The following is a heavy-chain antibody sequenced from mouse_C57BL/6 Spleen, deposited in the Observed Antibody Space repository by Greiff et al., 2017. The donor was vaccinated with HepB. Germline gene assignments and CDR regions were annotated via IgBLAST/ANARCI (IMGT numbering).Heavy chain of an antibody. CDR3: ARSSYYDYDGWYFDV. V-gene: IGHV7-3*01. J-gene: IGHJ1*03. Sequence: EVKLVESGGGLVQPGGSLSLSCAASGFTFTDYYMSWVRQPPGKALEWLGFIRNKANGYTTEYSASVKGRFTISRDNSQSILYLQMNALGAEDSATYYCARSSYYDYDGWYFDVWGTGTTVTVSS. D-gene: IGHD2-4*01. CDR2: IRNKANGYTT. CDR1: GFTFTDYY.